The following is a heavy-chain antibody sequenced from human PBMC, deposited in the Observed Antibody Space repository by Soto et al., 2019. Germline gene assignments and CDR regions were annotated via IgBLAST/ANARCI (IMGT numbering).Heavy chain of an antibody. J-gene: IGHJ4*02. CDR1: GFTFSVYS. Sequence: VQLVESGGGVVQPGRSLRLSCAASGFTFSVYSMNWVRQAPGKGLEWFSYITSDTKTIKYADSVKGRFTISRDNAKNSVYLQMNSLRDEDTAVYYCARSVEGHFDYWGQGTVVTVSS. V-gene: IGHV3-48*02. D-gene: IGHD6-19*01. CDR2: ITSDTKTI. CDR3: ARSVEGHFDY.